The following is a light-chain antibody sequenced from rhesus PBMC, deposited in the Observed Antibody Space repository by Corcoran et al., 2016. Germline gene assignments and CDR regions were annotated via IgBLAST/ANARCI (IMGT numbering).Light chain of an antibody. V-gene: IGKV1S12*01. CDR1: QNIYSN. Sequence: DIQMTQSPSALSASVGDRVTISCRASQNIYSNLAWYQQKPGKAPNLRIYAASSLQTGIPSRFSGSGSGTEFTLTISSLQPEDSATYYCQHYYDKPLTFGGGTKVDI. CDR3: QHYYDKPLT. J-gene: IGKJ4*01. CDR2: AAS.